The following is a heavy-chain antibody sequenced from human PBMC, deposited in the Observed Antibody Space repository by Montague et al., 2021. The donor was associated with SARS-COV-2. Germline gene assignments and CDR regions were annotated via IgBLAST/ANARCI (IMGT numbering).Heavy chain of an antibody. CDR1: GGSTSNYY. D-gene: IGHD2-15*01. J-gene: IGHJ4*02. V-gene: IGHV4-59*01. Sequence: SETLSLTCSVSGGSTSNYYWTWIRQSPGKGLQWIGYIFYTESTKFNPSLKSRVSMSLDTSKNHFSLRLSAVTAADTARYYCARAQNICFIANCVNYFDLWGLGALVTVSS. CDR3: ARAQNICFIANCVNYFDL. CDR2: IFYTEST.